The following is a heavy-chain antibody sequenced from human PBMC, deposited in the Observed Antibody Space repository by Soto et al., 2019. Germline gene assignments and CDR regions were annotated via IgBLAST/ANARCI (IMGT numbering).Heavy chain of an antibody. J-gene: IGHJ4*02. V-gene: IGHV3-11*06. CDR3: ARLRASTWYMGGYLDY. CDR1: GFTFSDYY. D-gene: IGHD6-13*01. Sequence: LRLSCAASGFTFSDYYMSWIRQAPGKGLEWVSYIVSSSSYTNYADSVKGRFTISRDNAKNSLYLEMNSLRAEDTAVYYCARLRASTWYMGGYLDYWGQGTLVTVSS. CDR2: IVSSSSYT.